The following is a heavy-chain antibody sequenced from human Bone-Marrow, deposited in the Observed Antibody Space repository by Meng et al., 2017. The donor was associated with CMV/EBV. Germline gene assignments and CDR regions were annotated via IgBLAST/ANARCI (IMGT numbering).Heavy chain of an antibody. CDR3: ARGHYGGAYYFDY. CDR2: ISSSSSYI. V-gene: IGHV3-21*01. Sequence: GESLKISCAASGFTFSDYYMNWVRQAPGKGLEWVSSISSSSSYIYYADSVKGRFTISRDNAKNSLYLQMNSLRAEDTAVYYRARGHYGGAYYFDYWGQGTLVTVSS. J-gene: IGHJ4*02. D-gene: IGHD4-23*01. CDR1: GFTFSDYY.